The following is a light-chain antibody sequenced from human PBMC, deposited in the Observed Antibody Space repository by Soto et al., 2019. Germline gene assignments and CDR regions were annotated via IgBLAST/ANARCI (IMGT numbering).Light chain of an antibody. CDR3: QQYNNWPVYT. CDR2: GAS. J-gene: IGKJ2*01. Sequence: EIVMTQSPATLSVSPGERATLSCRASQSVSSNFAWYQQKPGQAPRLLIYGASTRATGIPARFSGSGSGTEFTLTISSLQSEDFAVYYCQQYNNWPVYTFGQGTKVDIK. CDR1: QSVSSN. V-gene: IGKV3-15*01.